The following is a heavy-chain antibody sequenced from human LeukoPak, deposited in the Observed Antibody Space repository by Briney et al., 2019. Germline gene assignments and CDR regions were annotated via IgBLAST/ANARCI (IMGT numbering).Heavy chain of an antibody. J-gene: IGHJ4*02. D-gene: IGHD6-19*01. CDR2: TYYRSKWHN. CDR3: ARDPDSSGWHFDPHFDY. CDR1: GDSVSSNSAA. V-gene: IGHV6-1*01. Sequence: SQTLSLTCAISGDSVSSNSAAWNWIRQSPSRGLEWLGRTYYRSKWHNDYAVSVKSRITINPDTSKNQFSLQLNSVTPEDTAVYYCARDPDSSGWHFDPHFDYWGQGTLVTVSS.